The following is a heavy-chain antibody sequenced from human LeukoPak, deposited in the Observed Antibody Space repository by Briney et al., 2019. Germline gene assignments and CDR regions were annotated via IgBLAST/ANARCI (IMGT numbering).Heavy chain of an antibody. CDR2: ISGSGGST. V-gene: IGHV3-23*01. J-gene: IGHJ4*02. CDR3: ARVRFDGDAGGWDY. CDR1: GFTFSNSA. D-gene: IGHD4-17*01. Sequence: GGSLRLSCAASGFTFSNSAMSWVRQAPGKGLEWVSTISGSGGSTYYADSVKGRFTISRDNSKSTLYLQMNSLRAEDTALYYCARVRFDGDAGGWDYWGQGTLVTVSS.